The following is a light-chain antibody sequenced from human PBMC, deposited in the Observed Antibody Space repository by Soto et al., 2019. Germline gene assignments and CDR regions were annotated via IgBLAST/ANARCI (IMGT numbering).Light chain of an antibody. Sequence: EIVLTQSPGILSLSPGQRVTLSCRASQSVSNDFLAWYQQKRGQAPRLLIYDASNRATGIPARFSGSGSGTDFTLTISSLEPEDFAVYYCQQYGSSPWTFGQGTKVDIK. CDR3: QQYGSSPWT. J-gene: IGKJ1*01. CDR1: QSVSNDF. V-gene: IGKV3-20*01. CDR2: DAS.